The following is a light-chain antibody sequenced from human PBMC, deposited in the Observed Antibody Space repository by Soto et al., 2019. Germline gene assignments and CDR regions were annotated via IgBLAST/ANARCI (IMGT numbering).Light chain of an antibody. CDR2: EAT. J-gene: IGLJ3*02. CDR3: SSYADSNNVL. CDR1: SSDVGGYKY. Sequence: QSALTQPPSASGSPGQSVTISCTGTSSDVGGYKYVSWYQQHPGKAPKLLIYEATQRPSGVPDRFSGSKSGNTASLTVSGLQAEDEADYYCSSYADSNNVLFGGGTKVTVL. V-gene: IGLV2-8*01.